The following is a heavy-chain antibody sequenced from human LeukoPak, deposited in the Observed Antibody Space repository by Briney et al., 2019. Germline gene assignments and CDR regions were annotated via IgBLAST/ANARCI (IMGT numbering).Heavy chain of an antibody. J-gene: IGHJ6*02. CDR2: ISDRGGST. CDR3: AKNRVATTGTYGMDV. D-gene: IGHD5-12*01. V-gene: IGHV3-23*01. Sequence: GGSLRLSCVVSGITLSNYGMSWVRQAPGEGLEWVAGISDRGGSTNYAHSVKGRFTISRDNHKNTLYLQMNSLRAEDTAVYYCAKNRVATTGTYGMDVWGQGTTVTVSS. CDR1: GITLSNYG.